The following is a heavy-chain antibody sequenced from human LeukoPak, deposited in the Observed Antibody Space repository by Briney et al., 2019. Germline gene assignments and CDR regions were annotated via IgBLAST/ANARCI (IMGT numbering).Heavy chain of an antibody. CDR2: IYYTGST. V-gene: IGHV4-39*01. J-gene: IGHJ4*02. CDR1: GVSINSSLFY. Sequence: SETLSLTCSVSGVSINSSLFYWGWLRQSPGQGLEWIVTIYYTGSTYYNPSLKSRAIMSVDTSKNHFSLKLSSVSPADTAVYYCARQRWLPPGFDCWGQGTLVTVSS. D-gene: IGHD5-24*01. CDR3: ARQRWLPPGFDC.